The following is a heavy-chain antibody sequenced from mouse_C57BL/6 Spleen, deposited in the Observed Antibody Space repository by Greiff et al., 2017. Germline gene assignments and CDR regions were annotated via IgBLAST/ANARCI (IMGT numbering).Heavy chain of an antibody. CDR2: IRHKANGYTT. CDR1: GFTFTDYY. J-gene: IGHJ3*01. Sequence: EVMLVESGGGLVQPGGSLSLSCAASGFTFTDYYMSWVRQPPGKALEWMGFIRHKANGYTTEYSASVKGRFTISRDNSQSILYLQMNALRAEDSATYYCATAVITTGFAYWGQGTLVTVSA. D-gene: IGHD2-4*01. V-gene: IGHV7-3*01. CDR3: ATAVITTGFAY.